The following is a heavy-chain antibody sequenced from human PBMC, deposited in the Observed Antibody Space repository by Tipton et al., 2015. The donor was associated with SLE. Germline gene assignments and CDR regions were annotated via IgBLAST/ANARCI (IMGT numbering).Heavy chain of an antibody. Sequence: VQLVQSGGGVVQPGRSLRLSCEASGFTFSTFVMSWVRQAPGKGLEWVSTVTSSGSTYYADSVRGRFTISRDNAKNTVSLQMRSLRGEDTAIYYFAKDLAGRWPSGYWGQGSLVTVSS. CDR1: GFTFSTFV. D-gene: IGHD2-15*01. CDR3: AKDLAGRWPSGY. J-gene: IGHJ4*02. V-gene: IGHV3-23*04. CDR2: VTSSGST.